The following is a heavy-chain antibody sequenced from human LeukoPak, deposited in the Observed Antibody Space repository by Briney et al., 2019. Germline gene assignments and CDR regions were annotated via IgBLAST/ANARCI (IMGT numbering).Heavy chain of an antibody. CDR1: GGSISSSSYY. Sequence: SETLSLTCTVSGGSISSSSYYWGWIRQPPGKGLEWIGSIYYSGSTYYNPSLKSRVTISVDTSKNQFSLKLSSVTAADTAVYYCARADGDYVTNYYYYGMDVWGQGTTVTASS. CDR2: IYYSGST. D-gene: IGHD4-17*01. CDR3: ARADGDYVTNYYYYGMDV. J-gene: IGHJ6*02. V-gene: IGHV4-39*01.